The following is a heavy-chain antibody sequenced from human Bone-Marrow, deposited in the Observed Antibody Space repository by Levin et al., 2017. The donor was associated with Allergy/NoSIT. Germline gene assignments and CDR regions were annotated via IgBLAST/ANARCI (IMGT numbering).Heavy chain of an antibody. D-gene: IGHD2-2*01. CDR1: GFTFSSHA. CDR3: AREVVEIGLEGWLNF. J-gene: IGHJ4*02. Sequence: GGSLRLSCAASGFTFSSHAMTWVRQAPGKGLEWVSTISGSGGTTHYADSVKGRFSISRDNSKNTLHLQMSSVRAEDTAVYYCAREVVEIGLEGWLNFWGLGTLVTVSS. CDR2: ISGSGGTT. V-gene: IGHV3-23*01.